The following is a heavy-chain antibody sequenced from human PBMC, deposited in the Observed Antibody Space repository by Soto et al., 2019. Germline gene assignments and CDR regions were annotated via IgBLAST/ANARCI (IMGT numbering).Heavy chain of an antibody. J-gene: IGHJ4*02. V-gene: IGHV3-23*01. Sequence: GGSLRLSCAASGFTFSSYAMSWVRQAPGKGLEWVSAISGSGGSTYYADSVKGRFTISRDNSKNTLYLQMNSLRAEDTAVYYCAKVTQSTRGYSYGYFFDYWGQGTLVTVSS. CDR3: AKVTQSTRGYSYGYFFDY. CDR2: ISGSGGST. CDR1: GFTFSSYA. D-gene: IGHD5-18*01.